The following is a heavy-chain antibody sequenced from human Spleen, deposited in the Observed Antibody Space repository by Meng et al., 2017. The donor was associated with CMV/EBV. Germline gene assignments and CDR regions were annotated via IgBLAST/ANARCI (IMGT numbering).Heavy chain of an antibody. CDR2: CRDKDNSYTT. J-gene: IGHJ4*02. CDR1: GFTFSDHY. V-gene: IGHV3-72*01. CDR3: VRGHAVVRGVFDY. Sequence: SGFTFSDHYVDWVRQAPGKGLEWVGRCRDKDNSYTTEYAASVKGRFTISRDDSKNSLYLQMNSLTTEDTAVYYCVRGHAVVRGVFDYWGQGALVTVSS. D-gene: IGHD3-10*01.